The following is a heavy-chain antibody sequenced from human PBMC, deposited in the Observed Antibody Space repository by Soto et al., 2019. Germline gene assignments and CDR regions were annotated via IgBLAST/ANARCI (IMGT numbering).Heavy chain of an antibody. CDR1: GGSISSYY. D-gene: IGHD4-17*01. V-gene: IGHV4-59*01. CDR2: IYYSGST. J-gene: IGHJ4*02. Sequence: QVQLQESGPGLVKPLETLSLTCTVSGGSISSYYWSWIRQPPGKGLEWIGYIYYSGSTNYNPSLKSRVTISVDTSKNQFSLKLSSVTAADTAVYYCATALTVTSVDYWGQGTLVTVSS. CDR3: ATALTVTSVDY.